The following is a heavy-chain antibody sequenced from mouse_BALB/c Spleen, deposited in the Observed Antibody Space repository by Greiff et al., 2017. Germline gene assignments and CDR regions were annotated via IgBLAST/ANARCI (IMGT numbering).Heavy chain of an antibody. CDR2: ISTYYGDA. D-gene: IGHD1-1*01. V-gene: IGHV1S137*01. Sequence: VQLQQSGAELVRPGVSVKISCKGSGYTFTDYAMHWVKQSHAKSLEWIGVISTYYGDASYNQKFKGKATMTVDKSSSTAYMELARLTSEDSAIYYCASLYGSSSGFAYWGQGTLVTVSA. CDR1: GYTFTDYA. J-gene: IGHJ3*01. CDR3: ASLYGSSSGFAY.